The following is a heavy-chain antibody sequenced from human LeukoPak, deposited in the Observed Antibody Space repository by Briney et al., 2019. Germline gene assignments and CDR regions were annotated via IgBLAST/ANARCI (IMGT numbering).Heavy chain of an antibody. V-gene: IGHV3-11*04. Sequence: GGSLRLSCAASGFTFSDYYMSWLRQAPGKGLEWVSYISSSGSTIYYADSVKGRFTISRDNSKNTLYLQMNSLRAEDTAVYYCAKDSIAAAGPDALDIWGQGTMVTVSS. D-gene: IGHD6-13*01. J-gene: IGHJ3*02. CDR2: ISSSGSTI. CDR3: AKDSIAAAGPDALDI. CDR1: GFTFSDYY.